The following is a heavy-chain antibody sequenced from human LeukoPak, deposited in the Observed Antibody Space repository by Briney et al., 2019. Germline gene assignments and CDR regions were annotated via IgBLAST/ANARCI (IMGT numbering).Heavy chain of an antibody. D-gene: IGHD3-3*02. CDR2: IYYSGST. V-gene: IGHV4-31*03. Sequence: SETLSLTCTVSGGSISSSSSYRTWIRQHPGKGLEWIGYIYYSGSTYYNPSLSSRVTLSLDTSKNQFSLKLSSVTAADTAVYYCARARSSLAEFDYWGQGTLVTVSS. CDR3: ARARSSLAEFDY. CDR1: GGSISSSSSY. J-gene: IGHJ4*02.